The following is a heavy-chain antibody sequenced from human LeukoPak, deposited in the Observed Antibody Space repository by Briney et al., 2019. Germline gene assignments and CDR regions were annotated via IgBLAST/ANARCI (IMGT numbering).Heavy chain of an antibody. D-gene: IGHD3-10*01. CDR3: ARTQTYYGSGSYNFDY. V-gene: IGHV4-61*02. CDR2: IYTSGST. CDR1: GGSISRGSYY. Sequence: PSQTLSLTCTVSGGSISRGSYYWSWIRQPAGKGLEWIGRIYTSGSTNYNPSLKSRVTISVDTSKNQFSLKLSSVTAADTAVYYCARTQTYYGSGSYNFDYWGQGTLVTVSS. J-gene: IGHJ4*02.